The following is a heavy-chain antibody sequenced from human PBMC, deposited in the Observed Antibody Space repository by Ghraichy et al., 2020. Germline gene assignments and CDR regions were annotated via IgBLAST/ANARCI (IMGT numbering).Heavy chain of an antibody. D-gene: IGHD3-22*01. CDR2: MNPNSGNT. Sequence: ASVKVSCKASGYTFTSYDINWVRQATGQGLEWMGWMNPNSGNTGYAQKFQGRVTMTRNTSISTAYMELSSLRSEDTAVYYCARGSRNGGYYYDSSGYYENFAYWGPGTLVAVAS. V-gene: IGHV1-8*02. CDR1: GYTFTSYD. J-gene: IGHJ4*02. CDR3: ARGSRNGGYYYDSSGYYENFAY.